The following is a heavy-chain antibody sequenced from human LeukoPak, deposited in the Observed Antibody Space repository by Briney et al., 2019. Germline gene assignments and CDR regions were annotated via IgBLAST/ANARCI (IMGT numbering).Heavy chain of an antibody. Sequence: SETLSLTCTVSGGSISSSSYYWGWIRQPPGKGREWIGSIYYSGSTYYNPSLKSRVTISVDTSKNQFSLKLSSVTAADTAVYYCASSELAYDAFDIWGQGTMVTVSS. CDR2: IYYSGST. D-gene: IGHD1-1*01. J-gene: IGHJ3*02. CDR1: GGSISSSSYY. V-gene: IGHV4-39*01. CDR3: ASSELAYDAFDI.